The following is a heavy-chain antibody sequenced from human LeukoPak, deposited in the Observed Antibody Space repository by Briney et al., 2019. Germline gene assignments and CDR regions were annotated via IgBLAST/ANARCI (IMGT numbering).Heavy chain of an antibody. CDR1: GGSISSGGYY. J-gene: IGHJ6*03. D-gene: IGHD1-1*01. Sequence: SQTLSLTCTVSGGSISSGGYYWSWIRQHPGKGLEWIRYIYYSGSTYYNPSLKSRVTISVDTSKNQFSLKLSSVTAADTAVYYCSRDNSSYYYYYMDVWVKGTTVTVSS. CDR2: IYYSGST. V-gene: IGHV4-31*03. CDR3: SRDNSSYYYYYMDV.